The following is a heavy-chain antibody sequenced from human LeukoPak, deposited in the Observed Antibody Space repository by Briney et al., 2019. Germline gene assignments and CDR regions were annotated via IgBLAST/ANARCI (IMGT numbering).Heavy chain of an antibody. V-gene: IGHV3-30*04. CDR2: MSYVVSNK. D-gene: IGHD3-16*01. CDR3: AKQLGQNFFDY. CDR1: GFTFSTYS. Sequence: GGSLRLSCAASGFTFSTYSMHWVRQAPGKGLEWVAVMSYVVSNKYYADSLKGRFTISRDNSKNTLYLQMNSLRAEDTAVYYCAKQLGQNFFDYWGQGTLVTVSS. J-gene: IGHJ4*02.